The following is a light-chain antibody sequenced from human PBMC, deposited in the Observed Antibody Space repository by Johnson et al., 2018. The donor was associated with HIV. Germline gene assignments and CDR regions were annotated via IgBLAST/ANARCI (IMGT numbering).Light chain of an antibody. V-gene: IGLV1-51*02. CDR3: GAWNSTLSGV. J-gene: IGLJ1*01. Sequence: QSVLTQSPSVSAAPGQKVTISCSGSSSNIGNNYVSWYRQLPGTAPKLLIYENNKRPSGIPDRFSGSKSGTSATLGITGLQTGDEADYYCGAWNSTLSGVFGTGTKVTVL. CDR2: ENN. CDR1: SSNIGNNY.